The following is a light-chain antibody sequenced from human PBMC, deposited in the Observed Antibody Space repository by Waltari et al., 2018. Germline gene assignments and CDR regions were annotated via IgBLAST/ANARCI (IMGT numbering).Light chain of an antibody. Sequence: DIYLTQSPSFLSASVGARVTITCRASQDIHSYFAWYPLRPGQAPRLIIYVASKLQSGVPSRFSGSGTGTDFTLTISGLQPEDFATYYCQHLNSYPLNFGGGTKVEIK. V-gene: IGKV1-9*01. CDR3: QHLNSYPLN. CDR2: VAS. CDR1: QDIHSY. J-gene: IGKJ4*01.